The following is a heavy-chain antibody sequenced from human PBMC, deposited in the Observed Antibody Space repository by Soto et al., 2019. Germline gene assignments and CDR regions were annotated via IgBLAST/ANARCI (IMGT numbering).Heavy chain of an antibody. Sequence: QVQLQESGPGLVKPSETLSLTCSVSGGSIRSYYWSWIRQPPGKGLEWIGYIYYSGSTNYNPSLKSRSHISVDTSKTQFSLKLSSVTAADTAVYYCARRWGDYFDYWGQGTLVTVSS. D-gene: IGHD3-16*01. J-gene: IGHJ4*02. V-gene: IGHV4-59*08. CDR3: ARRWGDYFDY. CDR1: GGSIRSYY. CDR2: IYYSGST.